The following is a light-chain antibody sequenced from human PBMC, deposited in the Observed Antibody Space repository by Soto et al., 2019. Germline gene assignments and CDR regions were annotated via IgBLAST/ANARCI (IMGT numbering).Light chain of an antibody. CDR2: AAS. J-gene: IGKJ2*01. CDR3: QQYDSSPYT. CDR1: QSVSSTY. Sequence: ESVLTQSPGTLSLSPGERATLSCRASQSVSSTYLSWYQQKPGQAPRLLIYAASTRETGNPDTFSGSGSGTDFTLSISRLEPEDFALYYCQQYDSSPYTFGQGTKLEIK. V-gene: IGKV3-20*01.